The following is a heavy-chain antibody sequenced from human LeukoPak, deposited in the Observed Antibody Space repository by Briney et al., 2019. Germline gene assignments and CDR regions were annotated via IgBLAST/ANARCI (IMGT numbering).Heavy chain of an antibody. J-gene: IGHJ4*02. V-gene: IGHV3-11*04. CDR3: AREGVLIQLPSD. CDR1: GFTFSDYY. D-gene: IGHD5-18*01. Sequence: GESLKISCVASGFTFSDYYMSWIRQAPGKGLEWVSYISSSGSTKYYADSVKGRFTISRDNAKKSLYLQMNSLRAEDTAVYYCAREGVLIQLPSDWGQGTLVTVSS. CDR2: ISSSGSTK.